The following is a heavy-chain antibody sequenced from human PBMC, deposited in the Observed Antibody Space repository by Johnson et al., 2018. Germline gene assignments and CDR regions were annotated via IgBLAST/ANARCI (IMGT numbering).Heavy chain of an antibody. D-gene: IGHD3-22*01. CDR2: IYSGGNT. CDR1: GFTISGSY. Sequence: VQLVESGGGLVQPGGSLRVSCAASGFTISGSYISWVRQAPGKGLEWVSVIYSGGNTYFKDSVKGRFTISRDNSKNTVYLQMKSLRAEDTAVYYCGGDLIGYFCFACCPHYWGQGTLVSVSS. V-gene: IGHV3-66*02. J-gene: IGHJ4*02. CDR3: GGDLIGYFCFACCPHY.